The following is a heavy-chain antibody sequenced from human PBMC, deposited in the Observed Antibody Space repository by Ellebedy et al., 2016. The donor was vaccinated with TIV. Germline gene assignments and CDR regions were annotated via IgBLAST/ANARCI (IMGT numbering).Heavy chain of an antibody. J-gene: IGHJ3*02. D-gene: IGHD4-17*01. CDR3: ATDGSYGDYLSPTHAFEM. CDR2: IKQDGSEK. CDR1: GLTFSSYW. Sequence: GGSLRLSCAASGLTFSSYWMSWVRQAPGKGLEWVANIKQDGSEKYYVDSVKGRFTISRDNANNSLYLQMNSLRAEDTAVYYWATDGSYGDYLSPTHAFEMWGQGTMVTVSS. V-gene: IGHV3-7*01.